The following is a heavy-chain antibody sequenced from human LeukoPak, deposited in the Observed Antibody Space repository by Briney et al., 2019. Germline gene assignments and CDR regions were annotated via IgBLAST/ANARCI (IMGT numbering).Heavy chain of an antibody. CDR3: ARPPVSSSWYWFAP. V-gene: IGHV1-69*10. D-gene: IGHD6-13*01. CDR1: GGTFTSYA. CDR2: IIPILGIA. J-gene: IGHJ5*02. Sequence: SASVSCTPSGGTFTSYATSSVCDAPGERVEWRGRIIPILGIANYAQTFQGRVTITAEKSTSTAYMEASSLRSEDTAVYYCARPPVSSSWYWFAPWGQGTLVTVSS.